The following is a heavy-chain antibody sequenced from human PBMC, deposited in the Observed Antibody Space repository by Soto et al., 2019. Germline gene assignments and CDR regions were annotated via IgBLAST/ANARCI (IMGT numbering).Heavy chain of an antibody. V-gene: IGHV3-30-3*01. Sequence: PGGSLGLSSAASGFTFSSYAMHWVRQAPGKGPEWVAVISYDGSNKYYADSVKGRFTISRDNSKNTLYLQMNSLRAEDTAVYYCARDGSNVAFDIWGQGTMGTVSS. CDR2: ISYDGSNK. J-gene: IGHJ3*02. CDR1: GFTFSSYA. CDR3: ARDGSNVAFDI.